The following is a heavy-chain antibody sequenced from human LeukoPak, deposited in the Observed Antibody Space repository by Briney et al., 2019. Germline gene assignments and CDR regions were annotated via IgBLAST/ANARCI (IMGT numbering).Heavy chain of an antibody. V-gene: IGHV4-39*01. CDR2: IYYSGST. Sequence: PSETLSLTCTVSGGSISSSSNYWGWIRQPPGKGLEWIGSIYYSGSTYYNPSLKSRVTISVDTSKNQFSLKLSSVTAADTAVYYCARRRLFRYYYYGMDVWGQGTTVTVSS. D-gene: IGHD3-22*01. CDR3: ARRRLFRYYYYGMDV. CDR1: GGSISSSSNY. J-gene: IGHJ6*02.